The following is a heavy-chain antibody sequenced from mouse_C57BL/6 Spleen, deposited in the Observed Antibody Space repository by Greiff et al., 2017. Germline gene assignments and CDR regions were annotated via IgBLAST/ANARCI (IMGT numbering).Heavy chain of an antibody. D-gene: IGHD1-1*01. J-gene: IGHJ2*01. CDR1: GFTFSSYA. V-gene: IGHV5-4*01. CDR3: ARDEDYGSSFDY. CDR2: ISDGGSYT. Sequence: DVHLVESGGGLVKPGGSLKLSCAASGFTFSSYAMSWVRQTPEKRLEWVATISDGGSYTYYPDNVKGRFTISRDNAKNNLYLQMSHLKSEDTAMYYCARDEDYGSSFDYWGQGTTLTVSS.